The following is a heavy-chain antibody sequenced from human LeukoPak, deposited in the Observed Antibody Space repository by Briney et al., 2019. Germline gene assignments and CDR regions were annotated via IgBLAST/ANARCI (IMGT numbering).Heavy chain of an antibody. V-gene: IGHV3-74*01. J-gene: IGHJ4*02. CDR2: INTDGGST. CDR1: GFIFSDYW. Sequence: GGSLRLSCAASGFIFSDYWLHWVRQAPGKGLVWVSRINTDGGSTRYADSVQGRFIISRDTAKNALFLQMNRLRAEDTAVYYCAREAKVGGALQYWGQGILVTVSS. D-gene: IGHD1-26*01. CDR3: AREAKVGGALQY.